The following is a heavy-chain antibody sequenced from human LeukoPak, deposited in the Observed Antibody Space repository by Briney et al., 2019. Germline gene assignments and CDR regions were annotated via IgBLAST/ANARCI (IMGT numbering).Heavy chain of an antibody. CDR2: IYYSGST. Sequence: PSETLSLTCTVSGGSLSSYYWSWIRQPPGKGLEWIGYIYYSGSTNYYPSLKSRVTISVDTSKNQFSLKLSSVTAADTAVYYWARDSDSTPPLWGQGTLVTVSS. D-gene: IGHD5-18*01. CDR1: GGSLSSYY. J-gene: IGHJ4*02. CDR3: ARDSDSTPPL. V-gene: IGHV4-59*01.